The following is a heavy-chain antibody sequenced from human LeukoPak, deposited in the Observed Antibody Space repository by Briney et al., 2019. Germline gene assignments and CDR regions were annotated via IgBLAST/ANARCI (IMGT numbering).Heavy chain of an antibody. J-gene: IGHJ4*02. Sequence: PSETLSLTCTVSGGSIRGTSYYLGWIRQPPGKGLEWIGGLYYSGTTYYNPSLKSRVTVSLDTSRNQFSLQLSSVTAADTGVYYCAFWGTYYSGSGEYNWGQGTLVTVSS. CDR3: AFWGTYYSGSGEYN. CDR2: LYYSGTT. D-gene: IGHD3-3*01. V-gene: IGHV4-39*07. CDR1: GGSIRGTSYY.